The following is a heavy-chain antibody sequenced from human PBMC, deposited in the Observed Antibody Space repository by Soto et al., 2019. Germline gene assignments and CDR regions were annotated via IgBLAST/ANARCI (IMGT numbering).Heavy chain of an antibody. CDR3: ANYFAGSRYKGFEY. V-gene: IGHV3-23*01. CDR1: GFAFSNYA. CDR2: ISFSGDRT. D-gene: IGHD3-9*01. Sequence: EVQLLESGGGLIQPGGSLRLSCAASGFAFSNYAMNWVRQAPGKGLEWVSTISFSGDRTYYADSVKGRFTISRDNSKNTLYLQMNSLRAEDTAVYYCANYFAGSRYKGFEYWGQGSLVTVSS. J-gene: IGHJ4*02.